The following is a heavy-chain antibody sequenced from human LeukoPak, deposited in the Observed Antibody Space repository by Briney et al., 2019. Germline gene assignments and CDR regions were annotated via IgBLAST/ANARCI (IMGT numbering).Heavy chain of an antibody. V-gene: IGHV1-18*04. CDR3: ARDLGATIRGLPKR. J-gene: IGHJ4*02. CDR2: ISAYNGNT. CDR1: GYTFTGYY. D-gene: IGHD5-12*01. Sequence: ASVKVSCKASGYTFTGYYMHWVRQAPGQGLEWMGWISAYNGNTNYAQKFQGRVVMTTETSTNTAYMELRSLTSDDTAVYYCARDLGATIRGLPKRWGQGTLVTVSS.